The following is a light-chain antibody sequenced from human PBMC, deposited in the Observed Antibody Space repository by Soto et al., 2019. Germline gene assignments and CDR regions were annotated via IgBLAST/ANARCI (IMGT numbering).Light chain of an antibody. J-gene: IGKJ4*01. Sequence: DIQMTQSPSTLSATAGDRVTITCRASQSISSYLNWYQQKPGKAPKXLIYAASSLQSGVPSRFSGSGSGTDLTITISSLQPEDFETYYCQQSYSTPLTFGGGTKVDIK. V-gene: IGKV1-39*01. CDR2: AAS. CDR3: QQSYSTPLT. CDR1: QSISSY.